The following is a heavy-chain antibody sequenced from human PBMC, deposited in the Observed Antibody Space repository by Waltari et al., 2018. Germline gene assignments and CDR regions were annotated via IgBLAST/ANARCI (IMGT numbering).Heavy chain of an antibody. Sequence: EVQLVESGGGLTQPGRSLRLSCTTSGLVFSSFSISWVRQAPGKGLDWVGFIRSKAYGGTPKYAASVRDIFTMSRDDSKSIAYLEMNSLKTEDTAMFFCTTQNTFWSWSYWGRGTLVTVSS. J-gene: IGHJ4*02. CDR1: GLVFSSFS. CDR3: TTQNTFWSWSY. V-gene: IGHV3-49*04. CDR2: IRSKAYGGTP. D-gene: IGHD3-3*01.